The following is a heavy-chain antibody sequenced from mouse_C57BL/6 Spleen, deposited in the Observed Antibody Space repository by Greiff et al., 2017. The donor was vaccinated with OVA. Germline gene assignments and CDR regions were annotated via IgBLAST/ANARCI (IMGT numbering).Heavy chain of an antibody. CDR1: GYTFTSYW. CDR3: ARVEDDYWYFDV. CDR2: IDPSDSYT. D-gene: IGHD2-3*01. V-gene: IGHV1-59*01. J-gene: IGHJ1*03. Sequence: QVQLKQPGAELVRPGTSVKLSCKASGYTFTSYWMHWVKQRPGQGLEWIGVIDPSDSYTNYNQKFKGKATLTVDTSSSTAYMQLSSLTSEDSAVYYCARVEDDYWYFDVWGTGTTVTVSS.